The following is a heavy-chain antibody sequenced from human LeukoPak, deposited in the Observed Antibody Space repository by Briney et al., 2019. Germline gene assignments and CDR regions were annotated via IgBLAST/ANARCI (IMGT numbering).Heavy chain of an antibody. V-gene: IGHV3-48*01. D-gene: IGHD3-3*01. Sequence: HPGGSLRLSCAASGFTLSTSAMNWVRQAPGKGLEWISYISSSGNSKYYADSVKGRFTVSRDNVWKSLYLQMDSLRAEDTAVYYCARRITISGVGYYMDVWGKGTTVTVSS. CDR2: ISSSGNSK. CDR1: GFTLSTSA. CDR3: ARRITISGVGYYMDV. J-gene: IGHJ6*03.